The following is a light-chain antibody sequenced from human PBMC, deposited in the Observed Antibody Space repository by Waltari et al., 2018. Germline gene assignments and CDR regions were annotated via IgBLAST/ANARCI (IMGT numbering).Light chain of an antibody. CDR1: QSISNW. V-gene: IGKV1-5*03. Sequence: DIQMTQSPPTLSASVGDRVTITCRASQSISNWLAWYQQKPGKAPKLLIYKASSLESGVPSRFSGRGSGTEFTLTISSLQPDDSASYYCQQYYSYSTFGQGTKVEIK. J-gene: IGKJ1*01. CDR3: QQYYSYST. CDR2: KAS.